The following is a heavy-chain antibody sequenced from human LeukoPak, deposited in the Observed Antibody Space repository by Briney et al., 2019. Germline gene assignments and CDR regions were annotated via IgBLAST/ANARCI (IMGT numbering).Heavy chain of an antibody. CDR1: GYSFTSYR. Sequence: GESLKISCKGSGYSFTSYRIGWVRQMPGKGLEWMGIIYPGDSDTGYSPSFQGQVTISADKSISTAYLQWSSLKASDTAMYYCARASMVRGVINPGDYWGQGTLVTVSS. CDR3: ARASMVRGVINPGDY. J-gene: IGHJ4*02. D-gene: IGHD3-10*01. CDR2: IYPGDSDT. V-gene: IGHV5-51*01.